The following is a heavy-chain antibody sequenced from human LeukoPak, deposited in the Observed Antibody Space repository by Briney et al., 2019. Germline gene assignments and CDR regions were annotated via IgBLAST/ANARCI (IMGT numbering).Heavy chain of an antibody. Sequence: GGSLRLSCAASGFTFSSYAMSWVRQAPGKGLEWVSVISGSGGSTYYADSVKGRFTISRDNSKNTLYLQMNSLRAEDTAVYYCAKSPNYDILTGYYTGDNWFDPWGQGTLVTVSS. V-gene: IGHV3-23*01. J-gene: IGHJ5*02. CDR1: GFTFSSYA. D-gene: IGHD3-9*01. CDR2: ISGSGGST. CDR3: AKSPNYDILTGYYTGDNWFDP.